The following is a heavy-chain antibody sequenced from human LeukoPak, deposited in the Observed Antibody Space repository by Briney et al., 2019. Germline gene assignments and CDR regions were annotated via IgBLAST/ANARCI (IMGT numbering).Heavy chain of an antibody. J-gene: IGHJ4*02. D-gene: IGHD3-22*01. V-gene: IGHV4-34*01. CDR3: ARDPNDSSGYYYDY. Sequence: PSETLSLTCAVYGGSFSGYYWSWIRQPPGKGLEWIGEINHSGSTNYNPSLKSRVTISVDTSKNQFSLKLSSVTAADTAVYYCARDPNDSSGYYYDYWGRGTLVTVSS. CDR2: INHSGST. CDR1: GGSFSGYY.